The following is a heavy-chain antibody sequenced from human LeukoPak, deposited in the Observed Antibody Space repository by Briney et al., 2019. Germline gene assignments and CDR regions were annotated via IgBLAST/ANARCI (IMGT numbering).Heavy chain of an antibody. Sequence: ASVKISCKASGYTFTGYYMHWVRQAPGQGLEWMGWINPNTGDTHYAQKFQGRVTLTRDTSITTVYMELSRLTSDDTAIFYCAVAPGDYWGQGTLVTVSS. CDR2: INPNTGDT. D-gene: IGHD2-21*01. V-gene: IGHV1-2*02. J-gene: IGHJ4*02. CDR1: GYTFTGYY. CDR3: AVAPGDY.